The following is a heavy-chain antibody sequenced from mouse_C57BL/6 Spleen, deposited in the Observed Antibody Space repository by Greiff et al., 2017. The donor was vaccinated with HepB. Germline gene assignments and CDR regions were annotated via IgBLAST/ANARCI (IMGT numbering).Heavy chain of an antibody. CDR3: ARDLIATVVANAMDY. J-gene: IGHJ4*01. Sequence: QVQLQQPGAELVKPGASVKMSCKASGYTFTSYWITWVKQRPGQGLEWIGDIYPGSGSTNYNEKFKSKATLTVDTSSSSAYMQLSSLTSEDSAVDDCARDLIATVVANAMDYWGQGTSVTVSS. CDR2: IYPGSGST. V-gene: IGHV1-55*01. CDR1: GYTFTSYW. D-gene: IGHD1-1*01.